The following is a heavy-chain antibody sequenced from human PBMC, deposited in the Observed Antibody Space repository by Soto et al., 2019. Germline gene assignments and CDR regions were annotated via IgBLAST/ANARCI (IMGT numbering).Heavy chain of an antibody. V-gene: IGHV1-69*13. CDR1: GGTFSSYA. J-gene: IGHJ6*02. CDR2: IIPIFGTA. Sequence: ASVEVSCKASGGTFSSYAISWVRQATGQGLEWMGGIIPIFGTANYAQKFQGRVTITADESTSTAYMELSSLRSEDTAVYYCARPGRISKFGELLERAYYYYYGMDVWGQGTTVTVSS. CDR3: ARPGRISKFGELLERAYYYYYGMDV. D-gene: IGHD3-10*02.